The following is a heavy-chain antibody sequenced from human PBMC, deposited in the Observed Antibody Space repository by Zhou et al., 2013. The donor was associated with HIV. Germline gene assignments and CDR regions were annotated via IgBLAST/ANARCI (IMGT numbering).Heavy chain of an antibody. CDR2: FNPKSGIV. J-gene: IGHJ4*02. D-gene: IGHD3-10*01. Sequence: QVQLVQSESDVKKPGASAKVSCKTSGYTFTNYYVYWIRQAPGQGLEVMGIFNPKSGIVNYVERFQAKVIMTRDTSTSTVYLWLSSLTSDDTATYYCARESNASGKGRSVDFWGQGTRLIVSS. V-gene: IGHV1-46*01. CDR3: ARESNASGKGRSVDF. CDR1: GYTFTNYY.